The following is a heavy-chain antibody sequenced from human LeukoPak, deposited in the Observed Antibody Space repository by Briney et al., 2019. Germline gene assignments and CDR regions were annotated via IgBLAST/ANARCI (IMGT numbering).Heavy chain of an antibody. J-gene: IGHJ4*02. CDR1: GLSFSSYW. Sequence: GGSLRLSCAASGLSFSSYWMSWVRQAPGKGLEWVANIKQDGSEKYYVASVKGRFTISRDNAKNSLYLQMNSLRAEDTAMYYCARAGQEWFGELGFDSWGQGTLVTVSS. CDR3: ARAGQEWFGELGFDS. V-gene: IGHV3-7*01. CDR2: IKQDGSEK. D-gene: IGHD3-10*01.